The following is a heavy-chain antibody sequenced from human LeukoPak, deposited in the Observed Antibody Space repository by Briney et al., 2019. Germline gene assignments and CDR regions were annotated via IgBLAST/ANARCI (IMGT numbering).Heavy chain of an antibody. D-gene: IGHD3-3*01. J-gene: IGHJ5*02. CDR3: ARELRAFWSSRGPWFDP. V-gene: IGHV3-48*01. Sequence: AGGSLRLACAAAGFTFSSYSMNWVRQAAGNVLEWVSYISSSSSTIYYADSVKDRFTISRDNAKNSLYLQMNILRAEDTAVYYCARELRAFWSSRGPWFDPWVQGTLVSVSS. CDR2: ISSSSSTI. CDR1: GFTFSSYS.